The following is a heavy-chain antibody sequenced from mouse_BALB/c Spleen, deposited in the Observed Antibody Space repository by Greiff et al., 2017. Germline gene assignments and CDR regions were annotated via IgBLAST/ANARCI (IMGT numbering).Heavy chain of an antibody. D-gene: IGHD2-2*01. CDR2: ISSGGSYT. CDR3: ARQDYGYDWFAY. CDR1: GFTFSSYG. J-gene: IGHJ3*01. V-gene: IGHV5-6*01. Sequence: EVHLVESGGDLVKPGGSLKLSCAASGFTFSSYGMSWVRQTPDKRLEWVATISSGGSYTYYPDSVKGRFTISRDNAKNTLYLQMSSLKSEDTAMYYCARQDYGYDWFAYWGQGTLVTVSA.